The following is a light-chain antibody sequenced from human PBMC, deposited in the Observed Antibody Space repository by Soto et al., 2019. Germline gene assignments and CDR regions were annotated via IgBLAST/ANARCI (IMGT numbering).Light chain of an antibody. V-gene: IGLV1-44*01. CDR3: AALNDSVTAYV. J-gene: IGLJ1*01. CDR1: SSNIGSNT. CDR2: SNN. Sequence: QSVLTRPPSASGTPGQRVTISCSGSSSNIGSNTVNWYQQLPGTAPKLLIYSNNQRPSGVPDRFSGSKSGTSASLAISGLQSEDEAYYYCAALNDSVTAYVLGTAPNVAVL.